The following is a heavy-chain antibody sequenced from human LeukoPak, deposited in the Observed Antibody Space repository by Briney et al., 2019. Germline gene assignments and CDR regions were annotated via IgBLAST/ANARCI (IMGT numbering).Heavy chain of an antibody. D-gene: IGHD6-6*01. V-gene: IGHV3-23*01. CDR1: GYTFSSYA. J-gene: IGHJ5*02. CDR3: AKDPYSSSPNNWFDP. CDR2: ISGSGGST. Sequence: GGSLRLSCAASGYTFSSYAMSWVRQAPGKGLEWVSAISGSGGSTYYADSVKGRFTISRDNSKNTLYLQMNSLRAEDTAVYYCAKDPYSSSPNNWFDPWGQGTLVTVSS.